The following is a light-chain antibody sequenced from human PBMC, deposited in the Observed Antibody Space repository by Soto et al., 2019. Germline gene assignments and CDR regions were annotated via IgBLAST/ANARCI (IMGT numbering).Light chain of an antibody. J-gene: IGKJ1*01. CDR3: QVRDVWPS. CDR1: QSVSTS. Sequence: IVLTQSPATLSLSPGERAALSCRASQSVSTSLAWYQHKPGQAPRLFIYDASKRDPGTPARFSGSGSGTDFTLTISSLEPEDFAVYYCQVRDVWPSFGQGTKV. V-gene: IGKV3-11*01. CDR2: DAS.